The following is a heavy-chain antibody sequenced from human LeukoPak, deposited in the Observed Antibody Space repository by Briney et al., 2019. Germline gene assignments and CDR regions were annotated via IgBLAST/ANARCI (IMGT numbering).Heavy chain of an antibody. J-gene: IGHJ4*02. CDR2: INPNSGGT. CDR3: ARTLYIAAAPGGFDY. V-gene: IGHV1-2*02. CDR1: GYTFTGYY. D-gene: IGHD6-13*01. Sequence: ASVKVSCKASGYTFTGYYMHWVRQAPGQGLEWMGWINPNSGGTNYAQKFQGRVTMTRDTSTGTVYMELSRLRSDDTAVYYCARTLYIAAAPGGFDYWGQGTLATVSS.